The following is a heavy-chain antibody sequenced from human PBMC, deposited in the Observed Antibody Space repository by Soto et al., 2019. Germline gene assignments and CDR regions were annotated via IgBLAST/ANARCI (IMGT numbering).Heavy chain of an antibody. D-gene: IGHD6-19*01. CDR3: ARAGIAVAGDDY. V-gene: IGHV3-33*01. Sequence: QVQLVESGGGVVQPGRSLTLSCAASGFTFSNYGIHWVRQAPGKGLEWVAIIYYDGSKKYYADSVKGRFTISRDNSKNTLYLQMNSLRAEDTAVYYWARAGIAVAGDDYWGQGTLVTVSS. CDR1: GFTFSNYG. CDR2: IYYDGSKK. J-gene: IGHJ4*02.